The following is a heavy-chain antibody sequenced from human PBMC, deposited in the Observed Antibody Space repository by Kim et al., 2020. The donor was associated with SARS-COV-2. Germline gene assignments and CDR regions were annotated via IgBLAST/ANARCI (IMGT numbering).Heavy chain of an antibody. V-gene: IGHV3-7*01. CDR3: ARAEI. CDR1: GFTFSSQG. CDR2: INPDGSEK. J-gene: IGHJ4*02. Sequence: GGSLRLSCAASGFTFSSQGMSWVRQAPGKGLEWVANINPDGSEKSYVDSVKGRFSISRDNGKNSLYLQMDSLRADDTALYYCARAEIWRQGTPVTVSS.